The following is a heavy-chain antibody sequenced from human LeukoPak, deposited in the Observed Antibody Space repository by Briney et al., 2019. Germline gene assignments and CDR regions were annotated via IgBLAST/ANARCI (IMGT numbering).Heavy chain of an antibody. CDR2: ISSSGSTI. Sequence: GGSLRLSCAASGFTFSDYYMSWIRQAPGKGLEWVSYISSSGSTIYYADSVKGRFTISRDNAKNSLYLQMNSLRAEDTAVYYCASPFCTSCYPDAFDIWGQGTMVTASS. CDR3: ASPFCTSCYPDAFDI. J-gene: IGHJ3*02. V-gene: IGHV3-11*01. CDR1: GFTFSDYY. D-gene: IGHD2-2*01.